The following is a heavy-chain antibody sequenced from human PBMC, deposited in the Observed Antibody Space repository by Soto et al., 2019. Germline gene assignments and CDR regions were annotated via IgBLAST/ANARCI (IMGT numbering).Heavy chain of an antibody. CDR1: GYTFTLYA. V-gene: IGHV1-3*01. J-gene: IGHJ4*02. Sequence: ASVKVSCKASGYTFTLYAMHWVRQAPGQRLEWMGWINAANGNTKSSQKFQGRVTFTGDTSASTGYMELSTLNSADTAVYYCARDRRRDYDFWSGYSQGFDYWGQGTPVTVSS. D-gene: IGHD3-3*01. CDR3: ARDRRRDYDFWSGYSQGFDY. CDR2: INAANGNT.